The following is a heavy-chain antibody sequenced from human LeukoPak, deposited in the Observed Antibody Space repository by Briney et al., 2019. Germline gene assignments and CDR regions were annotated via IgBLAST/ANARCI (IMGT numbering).Heavy chain of an antibody. V-gene: IGHV3-21*01. CDR2: ISSSSSYI. D-gene: IGHD4-17*01. Sequence: GGSLRLSCAASGFTFSSYSMNWVSQAPGKGLEWVSSISSSSSYIYYADSVKGRFTICRDNAKNSLYLQMNSLRAEDMAVYYCAREYGDYYYYGMDVGGKGTTVTVSS. CDR3: AREYGDYYYYGMDV. J-gene: IGHJ6*04. CDR1: GFTFSSYS.